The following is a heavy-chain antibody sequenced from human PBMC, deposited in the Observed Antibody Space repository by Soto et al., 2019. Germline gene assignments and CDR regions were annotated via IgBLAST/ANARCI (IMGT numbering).Heavy chain of an antibody. V-gene: IGHV1-2*04. CDR2: INPNSGGT. CDR3: ARDKGLAYYYGSSGYPPYYDYYGMDV. CDR1: GYTFTGYY. Sequence: ASVKVSCKASGYTFTGYYMHWVRQAPGQGLEWMGWINPNSGGTNYAQKFQGWVTMTRDTSISTAYMELSRLRSDDTAVYYCARDKGLAYYYGSSGYPPYYDYYGMDVWGKGTTVTVSS. J-gene: IGHJ6*04. D-gene: IGHD3-22*01.